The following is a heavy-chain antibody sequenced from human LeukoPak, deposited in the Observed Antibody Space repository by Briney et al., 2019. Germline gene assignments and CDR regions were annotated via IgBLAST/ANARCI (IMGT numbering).Heavy chain of an antibody. J-gene: IGHJ6*03. CDR2: ISGSGGST. V-gene: IGHV3-23*01. CDR1: GFTFSSYA. D-gene: IGHD3-3*01. Sequence: GGSLRLSCAASGFTFSSYAMSRVRQAPGKGLEWVSAISGSGGSTYYADSVKGRFTISRDNSKNTLYLQMNSLRAEDTAVYYCAKGGLRFLEWPPYYMDVWGKGTTVTVSS. CDR3: AKGGLRFLEWPPYYMDV.